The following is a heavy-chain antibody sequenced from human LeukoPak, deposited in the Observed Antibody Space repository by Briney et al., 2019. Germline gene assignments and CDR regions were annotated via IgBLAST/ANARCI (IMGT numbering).Heavy chain of an antibody. V-gene: IGHV3-21*01. D-gene: IGHD6-19*01. J-gene: IGHJ4*02. CDR1: GFTFSSYI. CDR2: ISSSSSYI. Sequence: GGSLRLSCAASGFTFSSYIMNWVRQAPGKGLEWVSSISSSSSYIYYADSVKGRFTISRDNAKNSLYLQMNSLRAEDTAVYYCARESIAVAGFDYWGQGTLVTVSS. CDR3: ARESIAVAGFDY.